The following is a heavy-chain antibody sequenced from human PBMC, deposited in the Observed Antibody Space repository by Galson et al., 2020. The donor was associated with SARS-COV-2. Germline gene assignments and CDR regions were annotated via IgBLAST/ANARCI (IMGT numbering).Heavy chain of an antibody. D-gene: IGHD3-10*01. J-gene: IGHJ4*02. CDR2: IYYSGST. CDR3: ARRLLWFGELH. Sequence: SETLSLTCTVSGGSISSSSYYWGWIRQPPGKGLEWIGSIYYSGSTYYNPSLKSRVTISVDTSKNQFSLKLSSETAADTAVYYCARRLLWFGELHWGQGTLVTVSS. V-gene: IGHV4-39*01. CDR1: GGSISSSSYY.